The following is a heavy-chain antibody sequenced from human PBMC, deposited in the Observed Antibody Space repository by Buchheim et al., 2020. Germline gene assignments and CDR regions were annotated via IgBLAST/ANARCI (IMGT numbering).Heavy chain of an antibody. CDR1: GFTFTNYG. CDR3: AKDAEDSSGWFYLDS. V-gene: IGHV3-30*18. D-gene: IGHD6-19*01. CDR2: ITYDESSK. J-gene: IGHJ4*02. Sequence: QVQLVESGGGVVQPGGSLRLSCSASGFTFTNYGMHWVRQAPGKGLEWVAGITYDESSKFYADSVKGRFTISRDNSKNTLYLQMNSLRAEDTAVYYCAKDAEDSSGWFYLDSWGQGTL.